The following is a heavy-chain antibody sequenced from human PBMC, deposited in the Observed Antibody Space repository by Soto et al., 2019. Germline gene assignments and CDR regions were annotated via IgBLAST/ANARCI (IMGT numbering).Heavy chain of an antibody. J-gene: IGHJ6*02. CDR2: IVVGSGNT. V-gene: IGHV1-58*01. D-gene: IGHD1-26*01. CDR3: AAADSGSSEYYYYYGMDV. Sequence: SVKVSCKASGFTFTSSAVQWVRQARGQRLEWIGWIVVGSGNTNYAQKFQERVTITRDMSTSTAFMELSSLRSEDTAVYYCAAADSGSSEYYYYYGMDVWGQGTTVTVSS. CDR1: GFTFTSSA.